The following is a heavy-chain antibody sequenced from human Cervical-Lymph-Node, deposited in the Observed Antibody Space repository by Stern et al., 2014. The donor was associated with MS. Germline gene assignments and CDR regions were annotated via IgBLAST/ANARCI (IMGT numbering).Heavy chain of an antibody. V-gene: IGHV3-30*01. Sequence: QVQLVESGGGVVQPGRSLRLSCAASGFTFSSYAMHWVRQAPGKGLEWVAVISYDGSNKYYADSVKGRFTISRDNSKNTLYPQMNSLRAEYTAVYYCAVDSSGYYRFDYWGQGTLVTVSS. CDR1: GFTFSSYA. J-gene: IGHJ4*02. CDR3: AVDSSGYYRFDY. D-gene: IGHD3-22*01. CDR2: ISYDGSNK.